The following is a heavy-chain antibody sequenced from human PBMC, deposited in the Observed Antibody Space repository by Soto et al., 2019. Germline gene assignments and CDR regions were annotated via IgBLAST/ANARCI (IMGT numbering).Heavy chain of an antibody. CDR1: GGFI. D-gene: IGHD1-1*01. Sequence: ETLSLTCTVSGGFIWGWIRQSPDKGLEWIGYIYNSGRYNYNPSLESRLTISIDTSKNQFSLRLASVTAADTAVYYCARTLPNRQLFDSWSQGTLVIAPQ. CDR2: IYNSGRY. V-gene: IGHV4-59*01. J-gene: IGHJ4*02. CDR3: ARTLPNRQLFDS.